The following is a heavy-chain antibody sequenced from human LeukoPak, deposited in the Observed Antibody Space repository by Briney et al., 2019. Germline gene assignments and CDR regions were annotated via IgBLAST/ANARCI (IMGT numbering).Heavy chain of an antibody. CDR2: ISSSSSYV. J-gene: IGHJ4*02. V-gene: IGHV3-21*01. D-gene: IGHD6-13*01. Sequence: PGGSLRLSCAASGFTFSSYSMNWVRQAPGKGLEWVSSISSSSSYVYYADSVKGRFTISRDNAKNSLYLQMNSLRAEDTAVYYCARDHQDSSSCFDYWGQGTLVTVSS. CDR1: GFTFSSYS. CDR3: ARDHQDSSSCFDY.